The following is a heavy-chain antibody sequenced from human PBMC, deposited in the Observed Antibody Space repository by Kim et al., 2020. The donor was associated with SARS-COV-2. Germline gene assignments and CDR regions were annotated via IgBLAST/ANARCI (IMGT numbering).Heavy chain of an antibody. V-gene: IGHV4-39*07. Sequence: KSRVTISVDTSKNQFSLKLSSVTAADTAVYYCARDRIPGYSDYYYYGMDVWGQGTTVTVSS. J-gene: IGHJ6*02. CDR3: ARDRIPGYSDYYYYGMDV. D-gene: IGHD1-26*01.